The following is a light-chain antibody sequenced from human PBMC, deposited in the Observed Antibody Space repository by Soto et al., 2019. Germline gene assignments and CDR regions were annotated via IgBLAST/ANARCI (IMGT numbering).Light chain of an antibody. CDR3: QQIYSTPMYP. CDR2: AAS. CDR1: QSISSY. Sequence: DIQMTQSPSSLSASVGDRVTITCRASQSISSYLNWYQQKPGKAPKLLIYAASSLQSGVPSRFSGSGSGTDFTLTISSLQPEDFATYYCQQIYSTPMYPFGQGTKLEIK. J-gene: IGKJ2*01. V-gene: IGKV1-39*01.